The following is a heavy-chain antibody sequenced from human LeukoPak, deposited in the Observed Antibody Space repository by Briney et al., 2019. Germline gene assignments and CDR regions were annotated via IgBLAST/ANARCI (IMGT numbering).Heavy chain of an antibody. D-gene: IGHD2-21*02. CDR1: GYSISSGYY. J-gene: IGHJ4*02. CDR2: IYYSGST. CDR3: ARTQLAYCGGDCYSNYFDY. V-gene: IGHV4-61*01. Sequence: SETLSLTCAVSGYSISSGYYWGWIRQPPGKGLEWIGYIYYSGSTNYNPSLKSRVTISVDTSKNQFSLKLSSVTAADTAVYYCARTQLAYCGGDCYSNYFDYWGQGTLVTVSS.